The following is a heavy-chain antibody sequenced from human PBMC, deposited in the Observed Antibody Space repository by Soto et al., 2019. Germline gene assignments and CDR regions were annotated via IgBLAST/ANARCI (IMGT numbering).Heavy chain of an antibody. D-gene: IGHD6-6*01. CDR1: GGSISSSSYY. Sequence: PSETLSLTCTVSGGSISSSSYYWGWIRQPPGKGLEWIGSIYYSGSTYYNPSLKSRVTISVDTSKNQFSLKLSSVTAADTAVYYCARLNIGISGDSSSSAGVGRVNYGMDVWGQGTTVTVSS. CDR2: IYYSGST. CDR3: ARLNIGISGDSSSSAGVGRVNYGMDV. J-gene: IGHJ6*02. V-gene: IGHV4-39*01.